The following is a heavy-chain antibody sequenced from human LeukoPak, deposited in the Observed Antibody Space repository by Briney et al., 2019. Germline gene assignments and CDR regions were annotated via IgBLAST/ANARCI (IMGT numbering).Heavy chain of an antibody. J-gene: IGHJ4*02. Sequence: SETLSLTCTVSGGSISSYYWSWIRQPPGKGLEWIGHIYYSGSTNYNPSLKSRVTISVDTSKNQFSLKLSSVTAADTAVYYCAGVGVSSHDYWGQGTLVTVSS. CDR3: AGVGVSSHDY. CDR1: GGSISSYY. V-gene: IGHV4-59*01. CDR2: IYYSGST.